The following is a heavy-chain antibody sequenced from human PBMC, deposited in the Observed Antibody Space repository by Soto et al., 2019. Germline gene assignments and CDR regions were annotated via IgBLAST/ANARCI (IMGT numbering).Heavy chain of an antibody. V-gene: IGHV3-30*18. CDR1: GFAFSSYG. CDR2: ISYDGTNK. J-gene: IGHJ6*02. Sequence: PGGSLRLSCAASGFAFSSYGMHWVRQAPGKGLEWVAVISYDGTNKYYADSVKGRFTLSRDNSKNTLYLQMNSLGVEDTAVYYCAKDLWLSSSAFEYYYGMDVWSQGTTVTVSS. CDR3: AKDLWLSSSAFEYYYGMDV. D-gene: IGHD6-6*01.